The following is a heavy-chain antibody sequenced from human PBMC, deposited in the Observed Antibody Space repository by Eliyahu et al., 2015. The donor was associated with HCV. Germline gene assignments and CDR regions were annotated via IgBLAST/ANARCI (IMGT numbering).Heavy chain of an antibody. V-gene: IGHV3-74*01. CDR3: VRGGYFGSTFYYYMDV. CDR2: INSDGSRA. J-gene: IGHJ6*03. D-gene: IGHD3-22*01. CDR1: GFTFSNYW. Sequence: EVHLVESEGGLVQPGGSLRLSCAASGFTFSNYWMHWVRQISGKGLEWVSRINSDGSRASYADSVKGRFTISRDNAENTVHLKMNSLRVEDTAVYRCVRGGYFGSTFYYYMDVWGKGTTVTVSS.